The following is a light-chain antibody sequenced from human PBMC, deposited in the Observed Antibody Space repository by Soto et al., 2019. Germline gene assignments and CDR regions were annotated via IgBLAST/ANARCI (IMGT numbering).Light chain of an antibody. Sequence: DIVMTQSPASLTVSLGERATINCKSSQSVFYSSNNKNYLAWYQQKPGQPPKLLIYWASTRDSGVPDRFSGSGSGTDFTLTISSLQAEDVAVYYCQQYYVTPLTFGPGTKVDIK. V-gene: IGKV4-1*01. CDR3: QQYYVTPLT. CDR1: QSVFYSSNNKNY. J-gene: IGKJ3*01. CDR2: WAS.